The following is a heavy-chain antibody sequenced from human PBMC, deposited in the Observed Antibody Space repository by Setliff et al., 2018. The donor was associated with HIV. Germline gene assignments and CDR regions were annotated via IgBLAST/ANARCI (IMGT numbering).Heavy chain of an antibody. D-gene: IGHD2-2*01. Sequence: ETLSLTCTVSGASISSRGYYWGWIRQAPGKGLEWIGSIYFTGSTNYNPSLKSRVTISVDTSENQFSLKLSSVTAADTAVYYCARGCWGVGSTSCYGAYWGQGTLVTVSS. CDR3: ARGCWGVGSTSCYGAY. J-gene: IGHJ4*02. CDR1: GASISSRGYY. V-gene: IGHV4-61*05. CDR2: IYFTGST.